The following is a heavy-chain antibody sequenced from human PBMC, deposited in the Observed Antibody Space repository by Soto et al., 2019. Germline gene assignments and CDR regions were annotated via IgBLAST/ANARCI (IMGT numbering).Heavy chain of an antibody. D-gene: IGHD2-21*02. Sequence: SEPLSLTCTVSGGSVSSGSYYWSWIRQPPGKGLEWIGYIYNGVSTNYNPSLKSRVTMSVDTSKNQFSLELSSVTAADTAVYYCARDINAYCGGDCYSRYFDSWGQGTLVTVS. J-gene: IGHJ4*02. V-gene: IGHV4-61*01. CDR2: IYNGVST. CDR3: ARDINAYCGGDCYSRYFDS. CDR1: GGSVSSGSYY.